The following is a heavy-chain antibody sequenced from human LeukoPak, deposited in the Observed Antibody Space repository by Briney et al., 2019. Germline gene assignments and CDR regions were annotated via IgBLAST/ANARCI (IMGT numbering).Heavy chain of an antibody. V-gene: IGHV3-21*01. CDR3: ARGRGDAFDI. J-gene: IGHJ3*02. CDR1: RFTFSSYS. D-gene: IGHD3-10*01. CDR2: ISSSSSYI. Sequence: GGSLRLSCAASRFTFSSYSMNWVRQAPGKGLEWVSSISSSSSYIYYADSVKGRFTISRDNAKDSLYLQMNSLRAEDTAVYYCARGRGDAFDIWGQGTMVTVSS.